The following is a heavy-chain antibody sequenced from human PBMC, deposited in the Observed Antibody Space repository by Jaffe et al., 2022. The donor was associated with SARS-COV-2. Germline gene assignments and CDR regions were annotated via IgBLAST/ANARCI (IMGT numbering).Heavy chain of an antibody. V-gene: IGHV3-21*01. Sequence: EVQLVESGGGLVKPGGSLRLSCAASGFTFSSYSMNWVRQAPGKGLEWVSSISSSSSYIYYADSVKGRFTISRDNAKNSLYLQMNSLRAEDTAVYYCARDAHSYGYGDYWGQGTLVTVSS. J-gene: IGHJ4*02. CDR2: ISSSSSYI. CDR1: GFTFSSYS. CDR3: ARDAHSYGYGDY. D-gene: IGHD5-18*01.